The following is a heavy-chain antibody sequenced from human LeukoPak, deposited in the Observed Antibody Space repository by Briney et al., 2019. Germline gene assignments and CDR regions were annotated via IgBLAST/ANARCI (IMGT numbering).Heavy chain of an antibody. D-gene: IGHD6-19*01. CDR1: GFTFNTYS. V-gene: IGHV3-21*01. CDR2: VSSGSSYI. CDR3: ARVYSSGWSY. J-gene: IGHJ4*02. Sequence: SGGSLRLSCAASGFTFNTYSVNWVRQAPGKGLEWVSSVSSGSSYIFYADSMKGRFTISRDNAKKSLYLQMDSLRAEDTAVYYCARVYSSGWSYWGQGTLVTVSS.